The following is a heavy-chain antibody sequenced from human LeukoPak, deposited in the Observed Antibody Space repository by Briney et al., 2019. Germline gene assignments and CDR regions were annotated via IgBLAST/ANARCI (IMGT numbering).Heavy chain of an antibody. Sequence: SVKVSCKASGGTFSSYAISWVRQAPGQGLEWMGRIIPILGIANYAQKFQGRVTITADKSTSTAYMELSSLRSEDTAVYYCAREDAYYDILTGYYTLYYFDYWGQGTLVTVSS. CDR3: AREDAYYDILTGYYTLYYFDY. CDR2: IIPILGIA. CDR1: GGTFSSYA. J-gene: IGHJ4*02. V-gene: IGHV1-69*04. D-gene: IGHD3-9*01.